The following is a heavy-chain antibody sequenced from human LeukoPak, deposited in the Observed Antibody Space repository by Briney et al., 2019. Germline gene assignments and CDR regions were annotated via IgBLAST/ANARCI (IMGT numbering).Heavy chain of an antibody. Sequence: ASVKVSCKASGYTFTDYYMHWVQQAPGQGLEWMGWINPSSGGTNYAQSFQGRVTMARDTSITTAFMELSRLISDDTAVYYCARLRYVGSGYPFDYWGQGTLVTVSS. CDR2: INPSSGGT. CDR1: GYTFTDYY. D-gene: IGHD3-22*01. CDR3: ARLRYVGSGYPFDY. V-gene: IGHV1-2*02. J-gene: IGHJ4*02.